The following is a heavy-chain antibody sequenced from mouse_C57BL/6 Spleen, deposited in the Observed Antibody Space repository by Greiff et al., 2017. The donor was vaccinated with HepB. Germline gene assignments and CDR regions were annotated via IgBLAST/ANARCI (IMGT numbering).Heavy chain of an antibody. CDR3: AREAVYYDYLYYFDY. CDR2: ISSGGSYT. Sequence: EVMLVESGGDLVKPGGSLKLSCAASGFTFSSYGMSWVRQTPDKRLEWVATISSGGSYTYYPDSVKGRFTISGDNAKNTLYLQMSSLKSEDTAMYYCAREAVYYDYLYYFDYWGQGTTLTVSS. J-gene: IGHJ2*01. V-gene: IGHV5-6*01. CDR1: GFTFSSYG. D-gene: IGHD2-4*01.